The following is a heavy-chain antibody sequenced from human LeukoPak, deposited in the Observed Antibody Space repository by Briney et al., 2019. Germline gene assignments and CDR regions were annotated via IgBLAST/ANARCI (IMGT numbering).Heavy chain of an antibody. Sequence: SETLSLTCTVSGGSISSGSYYWRWLRQPAGTGLEWIGRIYTSGSTNYNPSLKSRVTISVDTSKNQFSLKLSSVTAADTAVYYCARQKWGVFGVVYNYWGQGTLVTVSS. CDR3: ARQKWGVFGVVYNY. CDR1: GGSISSGSYY. V-gene: IGHV4-61*02. J-gene: IGHJ4*02. CDR2: IYTSGST. D-gene: IGHD3-3*01.